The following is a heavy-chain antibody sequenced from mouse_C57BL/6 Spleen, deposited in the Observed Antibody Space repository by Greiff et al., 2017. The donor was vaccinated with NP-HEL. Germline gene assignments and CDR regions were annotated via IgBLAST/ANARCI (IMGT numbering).Heavy chain of an antibody. Sequence: VQLQQPGAELVKPGASVKLSCKASGYTFTSYWMHWVKQRPGQGLEWIGMIHPNSGSTNYNEKFKSKATLTVDKSSSTAYMQLSSLTSEDSAVYYCARGLYYDYDGYFDVWGTGTTVTVSS. V-gene: IGHV1-64*01. J-gene: IGHJ1*03. CDR2: IHPNSGST. D-gene: IGHD2-4*01. CDR3: ARGLYYDYDGYFDV. CDR1: GYTFTSYW.